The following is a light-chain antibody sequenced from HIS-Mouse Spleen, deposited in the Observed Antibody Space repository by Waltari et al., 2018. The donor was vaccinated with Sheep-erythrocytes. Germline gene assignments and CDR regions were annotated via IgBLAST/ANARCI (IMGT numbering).Light chain of an antibody. CDR2: EGS. V-gene: IGLV2-23*01. J-gene: IGLJ3*02. CDR3: CSYAGSSTPWV. CDR1: IRAFGSTNL. Sequence: QSALTQPPPGSGSPGQSFTLAPAGTIRAFGSTNLVSWYQQHPGKAPKLMIYEGSKRPSGVSNRFSGSKSGNTASLTISGLQAEDEADYYCCSYAGSSTPWVFGGGTKLTVL.